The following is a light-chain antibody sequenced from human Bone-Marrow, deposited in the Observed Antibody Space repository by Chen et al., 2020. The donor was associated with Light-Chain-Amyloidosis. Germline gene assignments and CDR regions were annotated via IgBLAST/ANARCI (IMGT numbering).Light chain of an antibody. V-gene: IGLV2-14*01. CDR3: SSFTSSSSYV. Sequence: QTALTQHASFSGSPGQSITISCTGTSGDVRTYNYVSWYQQHPGKAPKVMIYAVSNRPSGVSNRFSGSKSGNTASLTISGLQAEDEADYYCSSFTSSSSYVFGPGTKVTVL. J-gene: IGLJ1*01. CDR1: SGDVRTYNY. CDR2: AVS.